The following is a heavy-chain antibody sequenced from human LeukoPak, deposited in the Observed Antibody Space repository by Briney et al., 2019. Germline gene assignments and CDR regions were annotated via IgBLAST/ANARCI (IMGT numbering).Heavy chain of an antibody. J-gene: IGHJ4*02. Sequence: SETLSLTCAVYGGSFSGYYWSWIRQPPGKGLEWIGEINHSGSTNYNPSLKSRVTISVDTSKNQFSLKLSSVTAADTAVYYCARGYSYGVRTFDYWGQGTLVTVSS. CDR3: ARGYSYGVRTFDY. CDR1: GGSFSGYY. D-gene: IGHD5-18*01. V-gene: IGHV4-34*01. CDR2: INHSGST.